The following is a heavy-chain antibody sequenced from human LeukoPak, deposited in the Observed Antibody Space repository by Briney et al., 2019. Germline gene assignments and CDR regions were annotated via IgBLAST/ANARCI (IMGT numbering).Heavy chain of an antibody. J-gene: IGHJ3*02. CDR2: IYTSGST. D-gene: IGHD5-24*01. V-gene: IGHV4-61*02. CDR1: GGSISSGSYY. CDR3: ARVPFYDLDGYNMVDI. Sequence: SETLSLTCTVSGGSISSGSYYWSWIRQPAGKGLEWIGRIYTSGSTNYNPSLRSRVTISVDTSKNQFSLKLSSVTAADTAVYYCARVPFYDLDGYNMVDIWGQGTMVTVSS.